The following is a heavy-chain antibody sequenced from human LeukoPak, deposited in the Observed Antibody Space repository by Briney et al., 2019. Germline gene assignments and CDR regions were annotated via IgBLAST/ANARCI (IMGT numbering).Heavy chain of an antibody. CDR1: GYTFTGYY. CDR2: INPNSGGT. J-gene: IGHJ3*02. CDR3: ARGRGYDPNDAFDI. Sequence: ASVKVCCKASGYTFTGYYMHWVRQAPGQGLEWMGWINPNSGGTNYAQKFQGWVTMTRDTSISTAYMELSRLRSDDTAVYYCARGRGYDPNDAFDIWGQGTMVTVSS. V-gene: IGHV1-2*04. D-gene: IGHD5-12*01.